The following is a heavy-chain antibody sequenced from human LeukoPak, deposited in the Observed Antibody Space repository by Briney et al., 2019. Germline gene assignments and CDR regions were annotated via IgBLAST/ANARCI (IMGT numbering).Heavy chain of an antibody. J-gene: IGHJ4*02. CDR2: FYSGGST. CDR3: ARSILQRGYSYGFVEYFDY. D-gene: IGHD5-18*01. Sequence: PGGSLRLSCAASGFTVSSNYMNWVRQAPGKGLEWVSVFYSGGSTYYADSVKGRFTISRDSSKNTLYLQMNSLRAEDTAVYYRARSILQRGYSYGFVEYFDYWGQGTLVTVSS. V-gene: IGHV3-53*01. CDR1: GFTVSSNY.